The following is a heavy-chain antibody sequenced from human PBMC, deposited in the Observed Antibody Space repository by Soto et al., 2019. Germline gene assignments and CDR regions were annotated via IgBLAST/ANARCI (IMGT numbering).Heavy chain of an antibody. CDR3: AKDSSSWPHYFDY. CDR1: GFTLRSYA. J-gene: IGHJ4*02. Sequence: PGGSLRLSCAASGFTLRSYAMSWVRQAPGKGLEWVSAISGSGGSTYHADSVKGRFTISRDNSKNTLYLQMNSLRAEDTAVYYCAKDSSSWPHYFDYWGQGTLVTVSS. CDR2: ISGSGGST. V-gene: IGHV3-23*01. D-gene: IGHD6-13*01.